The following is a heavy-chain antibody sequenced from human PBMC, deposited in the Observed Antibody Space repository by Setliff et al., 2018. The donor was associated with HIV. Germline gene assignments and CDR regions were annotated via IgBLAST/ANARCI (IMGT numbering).Heavy chain of an antibody. J-gene: IGHJ4*02. CDR2: TYYTGST. CDR1: GGSINSHH. V-gene: IGHV4-59*11. D-gene: IGHD3-10*01. CDR3: ASKFYGSGSYKDY. Sequence: SETLSLTCTVSGGSINSHHWNWIRQPPGKELEWIGSTYYTGSTAYNPSLKSRVTISLDTSKTHFSLKLSSVTAADTAVYYCASKFYGSGSYKDYWGQGTLVTVSS.